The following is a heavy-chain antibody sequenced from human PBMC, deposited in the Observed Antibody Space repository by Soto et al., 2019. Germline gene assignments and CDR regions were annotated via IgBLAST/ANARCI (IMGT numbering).Heavy chain of an antibody. V-gene: IGHV3-7*03. CDR3: ASDLNQLAY. J-gene: IGHJ4*02. CDR2: IKQDGGER. CDR1: GFTFNSSW. Sequence: PGESLILSCAASGFTFNSSWMSWVRQAPGKGLEWVANIKQDGGERYYMDSVKGRFTISRDNAKNSLFLQMTSLRAEDTAVYYCASDLNQLAYSGQGTLVPVS.